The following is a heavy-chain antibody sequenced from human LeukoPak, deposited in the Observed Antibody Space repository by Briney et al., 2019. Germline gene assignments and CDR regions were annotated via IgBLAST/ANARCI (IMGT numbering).Heavy chain of an antibody. Sequence: GASVKVSCKASGYTFTNYGLSWVRQAPGQGLDWMGWISTYNDNTHYAQKFQGRVNITTDTSKNTAYMELRSLRSDDTAVYYCAREMAVAGSGVIDSWGQGTLVTVSS. D-gene: IGHD6-19*01. CDR1: GYTFTNYG. CDR3: AREMAVAGSGVIDS. CDR2: ISTYNDNT. J-gene: IGHJ4*02. V-gene: IGHV1-18*01.